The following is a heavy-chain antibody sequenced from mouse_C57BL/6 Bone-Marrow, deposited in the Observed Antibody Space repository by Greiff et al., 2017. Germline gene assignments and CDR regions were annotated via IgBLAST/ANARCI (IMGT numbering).Heavy chain of an antibody. CDR2: IYPGDGDT. V-gene: IGHV1-80*01. Sequence: QVQLQHSGAELVKPGASVKISCKASGYAFSSYWMNWVKQRPGKGLEWIGQIYPGDGDTNYNGKFTGKATLTADKSTSTAYMQLRSLTSEDSAVYFCERESYYYGSSYVDVWGTGTTVTVSS. CDR1: GYAFSSYW. D-gene: IGHD1-1*01. J-gene: IGHJ1*03. CDR3: ERESYYYGSSYVDV.